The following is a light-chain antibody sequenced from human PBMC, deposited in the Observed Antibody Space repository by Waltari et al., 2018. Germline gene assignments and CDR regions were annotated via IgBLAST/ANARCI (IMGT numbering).Light chain of an antibody. CDR1: QNIGSW. V-gene: IGKV1-5*03. CDR3: LQYNDNPWT. J-gene: IGKJ1*01. CDR2: KTY. Sequence: DIQMTQSPSSLSASVGDTVTITCRASQNIGSWLDWYQQKPGKAPKFLIYKTYTLQSGVPSRFSGSGSGTEFTLTISALEPEDFATYYCLQYNDNPWTFGQGTKVEIK.